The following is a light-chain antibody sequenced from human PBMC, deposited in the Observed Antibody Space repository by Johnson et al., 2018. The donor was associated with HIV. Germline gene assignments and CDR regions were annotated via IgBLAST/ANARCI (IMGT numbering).Light chain of an antibody. Sequence: QSVLTQPPSVSAAPGQKVTISCSGSSSNIGNNYVSWYQQLPGTAPKLLIYDNNKRPSGIPDRFSGSKSGTSATLGIAGLQTGDEADYFCGTWDTILQTFVFGTGTKVTVL. V-gene: IGLV1-51*01. J-gene: IGLJ1*01. CDR1: SSNIGNNY. CDR3: GTWDTILQTFV. CDR2: DNN.